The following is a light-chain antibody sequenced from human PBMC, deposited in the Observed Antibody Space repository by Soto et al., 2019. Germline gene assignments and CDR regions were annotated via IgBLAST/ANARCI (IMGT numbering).Light chain of an antibody. CDR3: QQYDSYPYT. Sequence: DIQMTQSPSSVSASVGDRVTITCRASQGISSWLAWYQQKPGKAPKLLIYKASSLESGVPSRFSGSGSGTEFTLTISSLQPDDFATYYCQQYDSYPYTFGLGTRPEIK. CDR2: KAS. CDR1: QGISSW. V-gene: IGKV1-5*03. J-gene: IGKJ5*01.